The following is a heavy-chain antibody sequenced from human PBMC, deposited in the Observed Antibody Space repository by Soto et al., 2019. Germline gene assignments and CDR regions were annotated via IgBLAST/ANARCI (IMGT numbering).Heavy chain of an antibody. V-gene: IGHV3-30-3*01. J-gene: IGHJ4*02. CDR1: GFTFSSYA. D-gene: IGHD6-13*01. CDR2: ISYDGSNK. Sequence: QVQLVESGGGVVQPGRSLRLSCAASGFTFSSYAMHWVRQAPGKGLEWVAVISYDGSNKYYADSVKGRFTISRDNAKNSLYLQMNSLRAEDTAVYYCARGRGSSSWYVGYWGQGTLVTVSS. CDR3: ARGRGSSSWYVGY.